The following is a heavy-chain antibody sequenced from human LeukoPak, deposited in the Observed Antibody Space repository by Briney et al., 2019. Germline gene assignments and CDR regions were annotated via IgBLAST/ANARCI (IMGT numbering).Heavy chain of an antibody. V-gene: IGHV3-74*01. Sequence: GGSLRLSCAASGFTFSSYWMHWVRQAPGKGLVWVSRINSDGSSTSYADSVKGRFTISRDNAKNSLYLQMNSLRAEDTAVYYCARSPSRLQPPRYGLDVWGQGTTVTVSS. D-gene: IGHD4-11*01. CDR2: INSDGSST. CDR3: ARSPSRLQPPRYGLDV. J-gene: IGHJ6*02. CDR1: GFTFSSYW.